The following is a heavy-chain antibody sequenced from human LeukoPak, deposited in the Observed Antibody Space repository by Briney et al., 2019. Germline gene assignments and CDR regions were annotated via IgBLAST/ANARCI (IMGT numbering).Heavy chain of an antibody. Sequence: SETLSLTCAVYGGSFSGYYWSWIRQPPGKGLEWIGEINHSGSTNYNPSLKSRVTISVDTSKNQFSLKLSSVTAADTAVYYCARGRGGNYCSSTSCYRNWFDPWGQGTLVTVSS. CDR1: GGSFSGYY. CDR2: INHSGST. D-gene: IGHD2-2*02. V-gene: IGHV4-34*01. CDR3: ARGRGGNYCSSTSCYRNWFDP. J-gene: IGHJ5*02.